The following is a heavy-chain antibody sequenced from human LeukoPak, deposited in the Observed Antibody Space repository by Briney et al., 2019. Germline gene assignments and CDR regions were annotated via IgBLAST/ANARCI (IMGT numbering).Heavy chain of an antibody. Sequence: GGSLRLSCAASGFTFSSYSMNWVRQAPGKGLEWVSSISSSSSYIYYADSVKGRFTISRDNAKNSLYLQMNSLRAEDTAVYYCATEQLAAAGTVLDYWGQGTLVIVSS. CDR1: GFTFSSYS. D-gene: IGHD6-13*01. CDR2: ISSSSSYI. J-gene: IGHJ4*02. V-gene: IGHV3-21*01. CDR3: ATEQLAAAGTVLDY.